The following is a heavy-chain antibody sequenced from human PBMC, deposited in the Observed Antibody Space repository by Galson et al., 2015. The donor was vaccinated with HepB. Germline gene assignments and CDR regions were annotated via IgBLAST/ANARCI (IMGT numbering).Heavy chain of an antibody. CDR2: IYYSGST. D-gene: IGHD5-12*01. CDR1: GGSISSSSYY. Sequence: TLSLTCTVSGGSISSSSYYWGWIRQPPGKGLEWIGSIYYSGSTYYNPSLKSRVTISVDTSKNQFSLKLSSVTAADTAVYYCARHGDSGYDFLFDYWGQGTLVTVSS. J-gene: IGHJ4*02. V-gene: IGHV4-39*01. CDR3: ARHGDSGYDFLFDY.